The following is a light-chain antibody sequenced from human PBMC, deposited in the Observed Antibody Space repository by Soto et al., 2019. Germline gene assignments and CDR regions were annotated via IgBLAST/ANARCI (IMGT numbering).Light chain of an antibody. CDR3: SSYTSRDTLI. Sequence: QSALTQPASVSGSPGQSITISCTGTSSDVGAYNYVSWYQQHPGKAPKLIICDVSSRPSGISNRFSGSKSGSTASLTISGLQAEDEADYYCSSYTSRDTLIFGGGTKLTVL. V-gene: IGLV2-14*01. J-gene: IGLJ2*01. CDR2: DVS. CDR1: SSDVGAYNY.